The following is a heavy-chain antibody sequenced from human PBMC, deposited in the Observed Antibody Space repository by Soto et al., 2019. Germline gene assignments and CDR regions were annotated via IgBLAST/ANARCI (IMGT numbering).Heavy chain of an antibody. CDR3: VRLDFFFQAEDGIRDL. CDR2: IYYSGST. J-gene: IGHJ2*01. Sequence: GWTRQPPGTELEWIGSIYYSGSTSYNPSLQSRVTIYIEKSQHPFSLKLSSLTAADTAVYFCVRLDFFFQAEDGIRDL. V-gene: IGHV4-39*01. D-gene: IGHD3-3*01.